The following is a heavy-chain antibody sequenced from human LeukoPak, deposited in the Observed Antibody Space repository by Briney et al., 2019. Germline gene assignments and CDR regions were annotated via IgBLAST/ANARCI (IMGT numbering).Heavy chain of an antibody. CDR2: ISAYNGNT. CDR1: GYTFTSYG. CDR3: ARENSGSYYVETRFDY. J-gene: IGHJ4*02. V-gene: IGHV1-18*01. Sequence: ASVKVSCKASGYTFTSYGISWVRQAPGQGLEWMGWISAYNGNTNYAQKLQGRVTMTTDTSTSTAYMELRSLRSDDTAVYYCARENSGSYYVETRFDYWGQGTQVTVSS. D-gene: IGHD1-26*01.